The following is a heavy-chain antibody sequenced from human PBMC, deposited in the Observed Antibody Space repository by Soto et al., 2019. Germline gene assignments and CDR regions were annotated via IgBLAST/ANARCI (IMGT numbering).Heavy chain of an antibody. CDR1: GGTFNSYS. D-gene: IGHD2-15*01. CDR2: ISPIFGTA. CDR3: AKSLYCSAGSCYSIPDS. J-gene: IGHJ4*02. Sequence: VQLEQSGAEVQKSGSSVNVSCKASGGTFNSYSITWVRQAPGQGLEWMGGISPIFGTADYAQRFQGRVTITADESTNTVYMALTGLTSEDTAVYYCAKSLYCSAGSCYSIPDSWGQGTLVSVSS. V-gene: IGHV1-69*01.